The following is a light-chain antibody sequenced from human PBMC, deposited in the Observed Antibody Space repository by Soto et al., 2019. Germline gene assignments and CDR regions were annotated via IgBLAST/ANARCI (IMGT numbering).Light chain of an antibody. V-gene: IGKV3-11*01. Sequence: EIVLTQSPATLSLSPGERATLSCRASQSVSSYLAWYQQKPGQAPRLLIYDASNRATGIPARFSGSGSGTDFTLTISSLDAEDYAVYYCQKHSNSPGTFGQGTKV. CDR3: QKHSNSPGT. CDR2: DAS. CDR1: QSVSSY. J-gene: IGKJ1*01.